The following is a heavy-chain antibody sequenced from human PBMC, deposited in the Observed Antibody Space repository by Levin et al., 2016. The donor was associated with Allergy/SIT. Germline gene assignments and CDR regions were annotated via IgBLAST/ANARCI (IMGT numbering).Heavy chain of an antibody. V-gene: IGHV3-23*01. J-gene: IGHJ5*02. CDR3: VKNLKAVAGTNHSGS. CDR2: ISGSGAST. D-gene: IGHD6-19*01. Sequence: GESLKISCAASGFTFSSHVMSWVRQAPGKGLEWVSAISGSGASTYYADSVRGRFTISRDNSKNTLYLQMNSLRAEDTAIYYCVKNLKAVAGTNHSGSWGQGTLVTVSS. CDR1: GFTFSSHV.